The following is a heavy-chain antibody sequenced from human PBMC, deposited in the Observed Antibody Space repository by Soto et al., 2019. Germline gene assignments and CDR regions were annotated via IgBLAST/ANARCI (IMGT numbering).Heavy chain of an antibody. D-gene: IGHD1-7*01. Sequence: QVQLVQSGAEVKKPGASVKVSCQASGYTFTKYFIQWIRQGPGQDLEWVGLINPAGGTTSYAQKFQGRVTMTRDTSTRTVFMELTSLRSDDTVVYFCARDGTFDIWGQGTLVTVSS. CDR1: GYTFTKYF. V-gene: IGHV1-46*01. CDR3: ARDGTFDI. J-gene: IGHJ4*02. CDR2: INPAGGTT.